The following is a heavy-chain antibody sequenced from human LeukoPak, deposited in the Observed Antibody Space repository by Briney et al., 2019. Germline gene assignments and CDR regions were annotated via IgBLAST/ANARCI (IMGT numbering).Heavy chain of an antibody. Sequence: PGGSLRLSCAASGFTFSTFNMHWVRQAPGKGLVWVSHINNDGSSTSYADSVKGRFTISRDNAKNTLYLQMNSLRTEDTAVYYCACYGIAPPYWGQGTLVTVSS. CDR1: GFTFSTFN. V-gene: IGHV3-74*01. J-gene: IGHJ4*02. D-gene: IGHD2-15*01. CDR2: INNDGSST. CDR3: ACYGIAPPY.